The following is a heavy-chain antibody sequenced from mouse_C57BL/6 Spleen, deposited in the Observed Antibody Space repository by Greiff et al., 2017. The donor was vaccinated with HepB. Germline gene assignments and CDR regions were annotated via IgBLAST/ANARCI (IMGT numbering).Heavy chain of an antibody. Sequence: QVQLQQPGAELVMPGASVKLSCKASGYTFTSYWMHWVKQRPGQGLEWIGEIDPSDSYTNYNQKFKGKSTLTVDKSSSTAYMQLSSLTSEDSAVFYCATRLYYDYGSYFDYWGQGTTLTVSS. D-gene: IGHD2-4*01. V-gene: IGHV1-69*01. CDR3: ATRLYYDYGSYFDY. J-gene: IGHJ2*01. CDR2: IDPSDSYT. CDR1: GYTFTSYW.